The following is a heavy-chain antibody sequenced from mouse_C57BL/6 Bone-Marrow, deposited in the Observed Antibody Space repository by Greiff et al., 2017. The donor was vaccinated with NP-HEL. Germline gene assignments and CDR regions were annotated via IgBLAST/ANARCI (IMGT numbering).Heavy chain of an antibody. V-gene: IGHV1-82*01. CDR3: AFITTVVADY. D-gene: IGHD1-1*01. CDR1: GYAFSSSW. Sequence: QVQLQQSGPELVKPGASVKISCKASGYAFSSSWMNWVKQRPGKGLEWIGRLYPGDGDTNYNGKFKGKATLTADKSSSTAYMQLSSLTSEDSAVYFCAFITTVVADYWGQGTTLTVSS. CDR2: LYPGDGDT. J-gene: IGHJ2*01.